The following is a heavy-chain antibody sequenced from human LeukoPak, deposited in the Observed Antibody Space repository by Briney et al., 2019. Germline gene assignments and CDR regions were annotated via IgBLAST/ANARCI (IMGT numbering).Heavy chain of an antibody. CDR1: GFTFSSYW. D-gene: IGHD6-13*01. CDR2: INQDGSEK. J-gene: IGHJ4*02. CDR3: ARGGRQQLAPSYFDY. V-gene: IGHV3-7*05. Sequence: GGSLRLSCAASGFTFSSYWMNWVRQAPGRGLEWVANINQDGSEKYFVDSVKGRFTISRDNAKSSLYLQMNSLRAEDTAVYFCARGGRQQLAPSYFDYRGLGTLVTVSS.